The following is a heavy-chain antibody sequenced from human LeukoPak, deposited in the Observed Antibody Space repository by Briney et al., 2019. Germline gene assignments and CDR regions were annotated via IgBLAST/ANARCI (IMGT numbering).Heavy chain of an antibody. D-gene: IGHD5-24*01. Sequence: ASVKVSCKASGGTFSSYAISWVRQAPGQGLEWMGRINPNSGGTNYAQKFQGRVTMTRDPSISTAYMEVSSLRSDDTAVYYCARDLGRDGYNYYSWGQGTLVTVSS. CDR3: ARDLGRDGYNYYS. CDR2: INPNSGGT. CDR1: GGTFSSYA. V-gene: IGHV1-2*06. J-gene: IGHJ4*02.